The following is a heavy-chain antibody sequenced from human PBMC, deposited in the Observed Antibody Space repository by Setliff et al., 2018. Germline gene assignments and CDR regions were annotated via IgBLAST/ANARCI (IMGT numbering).Heavy chain of an antibody. CDR1: GYTFTNYY. Sequence: ASVKVSCKASGYTFTNYYVHWVRQAPGQGLEWMGIIHPSGGSTTYAQKFQGRVTMTRDTSTGTVNMELSSLRSEDTAVYYCASYERYCYGGSCYYFDYWGQGTLVTVSS. CDR2: IHPSGGST. CDR3: ASYERYCYGGSCYYFDY. D-gene: IGHD2-15*01. J-gene: IGHJ4*02. V-gene: IGHV1-46*01.